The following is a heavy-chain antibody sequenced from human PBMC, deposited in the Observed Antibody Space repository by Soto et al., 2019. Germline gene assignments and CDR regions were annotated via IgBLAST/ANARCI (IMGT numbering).Heavy chain of an antibody. CDR1: GFTFSSYG. V-gene: IGHV3-74*01. CDR2: INSDGSST. Sequence: PWGSLRLFCAAAGFTFSSYGMHWVRQAPGKGLVWVSRINSDGSSTSYADSVKGRFTISRDNAKNTLYLQMNSLRAEDTAVYYCARGKYSSSLYYWGQGTLVTVSS. J-gene: IGHJ4*02. D-gene: IGHD6-13*01. CDR3: ARGKYSSSLYY.